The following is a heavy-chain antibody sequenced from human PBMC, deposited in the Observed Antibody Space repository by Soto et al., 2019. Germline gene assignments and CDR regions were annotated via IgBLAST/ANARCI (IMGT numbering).Heavy chain of an antibody. V-gene: IGHV3-21*01. CDR3: ARDRAPGVPAAKWFDP. CDR2: ISSSSSYI. CDR1: GFTFSIYS. D-gene: IGHD2-2*01. J-gene: IGHJ5*02. Sequence: PGGSLRLSCAASGFTFSIYSMNWVRQAPGKGLEWVSSISSSSSYIYYADSVKGRFTISRDNAKNSLYLQMNSLRAEDTAVYYCARDRAPGVPAAKWFDPWGQGTLVTVSS.